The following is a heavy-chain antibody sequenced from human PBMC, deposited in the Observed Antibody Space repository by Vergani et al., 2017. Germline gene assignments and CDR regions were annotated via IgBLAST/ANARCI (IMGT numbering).Heavy chain of an antibody. Sequence: EVHLEESGGGLVQPGGSLRLSCAASGFTFGDYYMAWIRLAPGKGLAWVASIKRDGTETFYVDSVKGRFTISRDNAKSTLYLQMNSLRDEDIGVYYCARISCGSAPYLHYWGQGTLVTVAS. D-gene: IGHD2-21*01. J-gene: IGHJ1*01. CDR1: GFTFGDYY. CDR3: ARISCGSAPYLHY. CDR2: IKRDGTET. V-gene: IGHV3-7*01.